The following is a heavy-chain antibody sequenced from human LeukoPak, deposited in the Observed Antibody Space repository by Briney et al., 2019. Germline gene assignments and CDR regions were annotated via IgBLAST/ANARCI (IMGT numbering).Heavy chain of an antibody. CDR3: ARGGYYDKEAFDI. CDR2: ISAYNGNT. J-gene: IGHJ3*02. V-gene: IGHV1-18*01. D-gene: IGHD3-22*01. CDR1: GYNFISYD. Sequence: ASVKVSCKASGYNFISYDINWVRQAPGQGLEWMGWISAYNGNTNYAQKLQGRVTMTTDTSTSTAYMELRSLRSDDTAVYYCARGGYYDKEAFDIWGQGTMVTVSS.